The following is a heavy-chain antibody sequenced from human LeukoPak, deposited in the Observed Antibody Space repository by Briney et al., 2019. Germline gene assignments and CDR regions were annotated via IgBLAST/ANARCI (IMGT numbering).Heavy chain of an antibody. CDR3: ARDPLHIVVVPGDDAFDI. Sequence: AGGSLRLSCAASGFTFSSYAMHWVRQAPGKGLEWVAVISYDGSNKYYADSVKGRFTISRDNSKNTLYLQMNSLRAEDTAVYYCARDPLHIVVVPGDDAFDIWGQGTMVTVSS. CDR2: ISYDGSNK. V-gene: IGHV3-30-3*01. J-gene: IGHJ3*02. D-gene: IGHD2-21*01. CDR1: GFTFSSYA.